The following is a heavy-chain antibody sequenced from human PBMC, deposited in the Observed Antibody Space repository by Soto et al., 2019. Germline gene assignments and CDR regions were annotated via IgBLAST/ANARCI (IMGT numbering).Heavy chain of an antibody. CDR2: IKAYSGNT. J-gene: IGHJ4*02. Sequence: QLQLVQSGAEAKKPGASVKVSCKASGYTFPTSTISWVRQAPGQGLEWMGWIKAYSGNTNYAQKLQGSVTMTTDTSTNTAYMELRSLTTDDTAIYFCAIAVYGDDDYWGQGNLVTVSS. D-gene: IGHD4-17*01. V-gene: IGHV1-18*01. CDR1: GYTFPTST. CDR3: AIAVYGDDDY.